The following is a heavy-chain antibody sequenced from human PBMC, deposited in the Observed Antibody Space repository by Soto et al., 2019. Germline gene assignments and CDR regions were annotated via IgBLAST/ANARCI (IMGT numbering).Heavy chain of an antibody. V-gene: IGHV4-30-4*02. CDR3: ARGLKPSPGPPPPFDF. CDR1: GGSISSGDYY. CDR2: IYYSGST. J-gene: IGHJ4*02. Sequence: SETLSLTCTVSGGSISSGDYYWSWIRQPPGKGLEWIGYIYYSGSTYYNPSLKSRVTISVGTSKNQFSLKLSSVTAADTAVYYCARGLKPSPGPPPPFDFWGQGTQVTVSS.